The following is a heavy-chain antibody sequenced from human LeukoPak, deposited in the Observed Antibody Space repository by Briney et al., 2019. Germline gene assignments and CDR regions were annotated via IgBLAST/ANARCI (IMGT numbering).Heavy chain of an antibody. Sequence: GGSLRLSCAASGFTFSNAWMSWVRQAPGKGLERVARIKSKTDGGTTDYAAPVKDRFTISRDDSKNTLYLQMNSLKTEDTAVYYCTTDRHIVVVTAKQFDYWGQGTLVTVSS. CDR2: IKSKTDGGTT. J-gene: IGHJ4*02. D-gene: IGHD2-21*02. CDR3: TTDRHIVVVTAKQFDY. CDR1: GFTFSNAW. V-gene: IGHV3-15*01.